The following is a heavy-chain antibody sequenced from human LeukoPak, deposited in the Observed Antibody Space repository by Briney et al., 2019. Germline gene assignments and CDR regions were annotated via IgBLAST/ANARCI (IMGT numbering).Heavy chain of an antibody. CDR2: IYTSGSI. Sequence: SETLSLTCTVSGGSISSDYWSWVRQPPGRGLEWIGYIYTSGSINYNPSLKSRVTISLDMSKNQFSPKLSSVTAADTAVYYCARLAGSSSSDYWGQGTLVTVSS. CDR3: ARLAGSSSSDY. D-gene: IGHD6-6*01. J-gene: IGHJ4*02. V-gene: IGHV4-4*09. CDR1: GGSISSDY.